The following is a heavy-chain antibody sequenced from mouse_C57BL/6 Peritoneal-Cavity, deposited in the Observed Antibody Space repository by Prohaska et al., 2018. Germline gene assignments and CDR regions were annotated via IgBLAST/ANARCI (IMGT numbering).Heavy chain of an antibody. V-gene: IGHV11-2*01. CDR1: GFTFSGYW. J-gene: IGHJ1*03. CDR2: MKSDGSAI. CDR3: MRYGSYWYFDV. D-gene: IGHD1-1*01. Sequence: EVQLLETGGGLVQPGGSRGLSCEGSGFTFSGYWMSWVRQTPGKTLEWIGDMKSDGSAINYATTIKDRFTIFRDNDKSTLYLQMSNVRSDDTATYFCMRYGSYWYFDVWGTGTTVTVSS.